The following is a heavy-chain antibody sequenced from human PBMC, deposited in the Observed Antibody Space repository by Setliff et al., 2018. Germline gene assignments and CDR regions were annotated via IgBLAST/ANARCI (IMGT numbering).Heavy chain of an antibody. J-gene: IGHJ4*02. CDR3: ARDFGPSKNYNFWSGYVDY. CDR2: IDQGSNG. V-gene: IGHV3-66*02. CDR1: GFTFRDYS. Sequence: PGESLKISCATSGFTFRDYSLTWVRQAPGKGLEWVSGIDQGSNGYYPDSMKGRFTISRDNSKNTLYLQMNSLRAEDTAVYYCARDFGPSKNYNFWSGYVDYWGQGTLVTVSS. D-gene: IGHD3-3*01.